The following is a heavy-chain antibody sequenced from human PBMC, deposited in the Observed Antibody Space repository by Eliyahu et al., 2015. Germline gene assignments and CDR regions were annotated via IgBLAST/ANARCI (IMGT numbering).Heavy chain of an antibody. J-gene: IGHJ3*02. V-gene: IGHV4-38-2*02. CDR2: IYHSGST. D-gene: IGHD5-12*01. CDR1: GYSISSGLY. Sequence: QVQLQESGPGLVKPSETLSLTCAVSGYSISSGLYWGWIRQPPGKGLEWIGSIYHSGSTYYKPSLKSRVTISVDTSKNQFSLKVSSVTAADTAMYYCARDRGYSAYDLFPGGAFDIWGQGTMVTVSS. CDR3: ARDRGYSAYDLFPGGAFDI.